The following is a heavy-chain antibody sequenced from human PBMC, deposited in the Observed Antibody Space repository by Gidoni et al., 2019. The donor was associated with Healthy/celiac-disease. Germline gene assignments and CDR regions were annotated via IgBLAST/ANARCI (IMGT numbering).Heavy chain of an antibody. CDR1: GGSISSGSYY. D-gene: IGHD6-13*01. V-gene: IGHV4-61*02. CDR3: ARDGAAAGLDY. Sequence: QVQLQVSGPGLVKPSQTLSLTCTVSGGSISSGSYYWSWIRPPAGKGLEWIGRIYTSGSTNYNPSLKSRVTISVDTSKNQFSLKLSSVTAADTAVYYCARDGAAAGLDYWGQGTLVTVSS. J-gene: IGHJ4*02. CDR2: IYTSGST.